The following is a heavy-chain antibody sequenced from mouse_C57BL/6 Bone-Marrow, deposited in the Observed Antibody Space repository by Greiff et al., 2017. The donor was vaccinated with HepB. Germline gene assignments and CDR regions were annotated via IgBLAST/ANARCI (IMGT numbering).Heavy chain of an antibody. D-gene: IGHD2-1*01. Sequence: QVTLKVSGPGILQPSQTLSLTCSFSGFSLSTFGMGVGWIRQPSGKGLEWLAHIWWDDDKYYNPALKSRLTISKDTSKNQVFLKIANVDTADTATYYCAGIPIYYGKGDYAMDYWGQGTSVTVSS. CDR3: AGIPIYYGKGDYAMDY. CDR1: GFSLSTFGMG. J-gene: IGHJ4*01. V-gene: IGHV8-8*01. CDR2: IWWDDDK.